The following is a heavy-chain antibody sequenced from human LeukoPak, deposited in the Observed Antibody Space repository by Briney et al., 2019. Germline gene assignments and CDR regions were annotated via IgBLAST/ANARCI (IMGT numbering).Heavy chain of an antibody. CDR3: ARGELGGIVPDGGFDI. Sequence: PGGSLRLSCAVSGFTFSNYWMSWVRQAPGKGLEWVANIKKDGSEKYYVDSVKGRFTISRDNAKNSLYLQMNRLRAEDTAVYYCARGELGGIVPDGGFDIWGQGTMITVSS. J-gene: IGHJ3*02. CDR2: IKKDGSEK. D-gene: IGHD4-23*01. CDR1: GFTFSNYW. V-gene: IGHV3-7*01.